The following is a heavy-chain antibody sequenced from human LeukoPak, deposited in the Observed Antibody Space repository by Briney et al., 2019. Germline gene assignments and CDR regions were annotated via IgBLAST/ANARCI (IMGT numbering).Heavy chain of an antibody. CDR2: IYSGDSDT. V-gene: IGHV5-51*01. J-gene: IGHJ4*02. D-gene: IGHD6-13*01. CDR3: ARRVSVRGYSSSWVDY. Sequence: GESLKISCKGSGYSFTSYWIGWVRQMPGKGLEWMGIIYSGDSDTRYSPSFQGQVTISADKSISTAYLQWSSLKASDTAMYYCARRVSVRGYSSSWVDYWGQGTLVTVSS. CDR1: GYSFTSYW.